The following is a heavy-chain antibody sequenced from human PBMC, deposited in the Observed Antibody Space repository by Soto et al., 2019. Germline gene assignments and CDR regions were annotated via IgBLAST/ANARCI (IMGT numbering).Heavy chain of an antibody. J-gene: IGHJ5*01. Sequence: QVQLQESGPGLVKPSGTLSLTCAVSGDSMNNNNWWSWLRQSPRKGLEWIAEIDHSGASNYNPSLQRRVPISIDKSEKQFSLKLNSVTAADTAVYYCARAGLGLAFDSWGQGALVTVSS. CDR1: GDSMNNNNW. V-gene: IGHV4-4*02. CDR2: IDHSGAS. CDR3: ARAGLGLAFDS. D-gene: IGHD6-19*01.